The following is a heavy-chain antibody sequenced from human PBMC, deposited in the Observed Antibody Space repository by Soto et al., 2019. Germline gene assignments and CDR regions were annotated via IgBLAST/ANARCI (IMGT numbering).Heavy chain of an antibody. CDR1: GFTFDDYA. V-gene: IGHV3-9*01. J-gene: IGHJ5*02. CDR2: ISWNSGSI. Sequence: DVQLVESGGGLVQPGRSLRLSCAASGFTFDDYAMHWVRQAPGKGLEWVSGISWNSGSIGYADSVKGRFTISRDNAKNSLYLQMNSLRAEDTALYYCAKGRYCSGGSCSNWFDPWGQGTLVTVSS. CDR3: AKGRYCSGGSCSNWFDP. D-gene: IGHD2-15*01.